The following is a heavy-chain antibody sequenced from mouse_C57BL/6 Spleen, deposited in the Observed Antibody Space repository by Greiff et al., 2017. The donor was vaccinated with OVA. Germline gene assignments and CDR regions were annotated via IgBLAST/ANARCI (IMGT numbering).Heavy chain of an antibody. J-gene: IGHJ2*01. D-gene: IGHD1-1*01. Sequence: VKLQQSGAELVRPGASVKLSCKASGYTFTDYYINWVKQRPGQGLEWIARIYPGSGNTYYNEKFKGKATLTAEKSSSTAYMQLSSLTSEDSAVYFCAREEGTTSFDYWGQGTTLTVSS. V-gene: IGHV1-76*01. CDR3: AREEGTTSFDY. CDR1: GYTFTDYY. CDR2: IYPGSGNT.